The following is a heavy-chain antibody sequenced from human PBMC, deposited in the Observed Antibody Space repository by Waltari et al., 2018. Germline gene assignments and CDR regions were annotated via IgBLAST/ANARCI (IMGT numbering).Heavy chain of an antibody. CDR2: IVPFFHTP. Sequence: QVQLVQSGAEVKKPGSSVKVSCKTSGGTFTTFGITWVRQAPGQGLEWMGGIVPFFHTPNYAQKFQDRVTISADESTSTVSMEVSGLRSEDTAVYYCARGPDGFDVWGQGTVVTVSS. CDR1: GGTFTTFG. CDR3: ARGPDGFDV. J-gene: IGHJ3*01. V-gene: IGHV1-69*01.